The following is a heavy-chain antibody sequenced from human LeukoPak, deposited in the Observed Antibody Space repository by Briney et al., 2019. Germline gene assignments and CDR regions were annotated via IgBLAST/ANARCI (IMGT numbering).Heavy chain of an antibody. CDR1: GFTFSSYA. CDR2: ITGSGGST. V-gene: IGHV3-23*01. J-gene: IGHJ4*02. CDR3: AKGPPATTVTQFDY. D-gene: IGHD4-17*01. Sequence: GGSLRLSCAASGFTFSSYAMSWVRQAPGKGLDCVSAITGSGGSTYYADSVKGRFTISRDNSKNTLYLQMNSLRAEDTAVYYCAKGPPATTVTQFDYWGQGTLVTVSS.